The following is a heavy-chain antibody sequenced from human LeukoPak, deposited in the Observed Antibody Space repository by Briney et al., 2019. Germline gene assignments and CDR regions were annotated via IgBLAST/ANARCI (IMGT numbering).Heavy chain of an antibody. CDR2: ISYDGSNK. CDR3: ARTPLPPGYDYVWGSPTNGYFDY. V-gene: IGHV3-30*03. CDR1: GFTFSSYG. Sequence: GGSLRLSCAASGFTFSSYGMHWVRQAPGKGLEWVAVISYDGSNKYYADSVKGRFTISRDNSKNTLYLQMNSLRAEDTAVYYCARTPLPPGYDYVWGSPTNGYFDYWGQGTLVTVSS. J-gene: IGHJ4*02. D-gene: IGHD3-16*01.